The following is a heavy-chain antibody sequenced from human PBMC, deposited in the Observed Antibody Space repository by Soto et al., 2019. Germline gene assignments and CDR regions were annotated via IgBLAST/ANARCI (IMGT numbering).Heavy chain of an antibody. CDR2: ISYDGSNK. Sequence: GSLRLSCAASGFTFSSYGMHWVRQAPGKGLEWVAVISYDGSNKYYADSVKGRFTISRDNSKNTLYLQMNSLRAEDTAVYYCAKPPGGWYHPFDYWGQGTLVTVSS. D-gene: IGHD6-19*01. V-gene: IGHV3-30*18. CDR3: AKPPGGWYHPFDY. CDR1: GFTFSSYG. J-gene: IGHJ4*02.